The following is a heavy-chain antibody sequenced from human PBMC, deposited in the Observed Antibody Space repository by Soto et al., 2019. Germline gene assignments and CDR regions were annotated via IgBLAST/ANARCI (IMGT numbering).Heavy chain of an antibody. CDR1: GGSFSGYY. D-gene: IGHD6-13*01. Sequence: SETLSLTCAVYGGSFSGYYWSWIRQPPGKGLEWIGEINHSGSTYYNPSLKSRVTISVDTSKNQFSLKLSSVTAADTAVYYCARAAHYSSPFRWFDPWGQGTLVTVSS. V-gene: IGHV4-34*09. CDR2: INHSGST. J-gene: IGHJ5*02. CDR3: ARAAHYSSPFRWFDP.